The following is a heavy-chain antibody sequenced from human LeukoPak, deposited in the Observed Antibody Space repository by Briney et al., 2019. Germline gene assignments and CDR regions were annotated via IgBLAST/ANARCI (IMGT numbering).Heavy chain of an antibody. CDR1: GYTFTGYY. J-gene: IGHJ2*01. V-gene: IGHV1-2*02. CDR2: INPNTGAT. Sequence: ASVKVSCRASGYTFTGYYIHWVRQAPGQGLEWMGWINPNTGATSYAEKFQGRVTMTRDPSISTAHMELSSLRSGDTAVYYCTKGKDFFDNSGQWEYWCFDLWGRGTLVTVSS. CDR3: TKGKDFFDNSGQWEYWCFDL. D-gene: IGHD6-19*01.